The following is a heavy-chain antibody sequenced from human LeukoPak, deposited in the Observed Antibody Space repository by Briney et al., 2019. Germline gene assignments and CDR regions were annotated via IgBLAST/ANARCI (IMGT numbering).Heavy chain of an antibody. D-gene: IGHD2-2*03. CDR2: IYYTGTT. J-gene: IGHJ4*02. CDR1: GDYISNSRFS. Sequence: SETLSLTCTVSGDYISNSRFSWGWICQPPGNGLEWIGNIYYTGTTYSNPSLKSRVTISVDTSKNQFSLKLSSVTAADTAVYYCARLDPRGGDDYWGQGTLVTVSS. CDR3: ARLDPRGGDDY. V-gene: IGHV4-39*01.